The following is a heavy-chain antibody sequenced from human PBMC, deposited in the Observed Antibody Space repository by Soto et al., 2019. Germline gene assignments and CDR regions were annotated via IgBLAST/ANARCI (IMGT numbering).Heavy chain of an antibody. V-gene: IGHV1-18*01. CDR2: ISAYNGNT. Sequence: ASVKVSCKASGYTFSSYGVSWVRQAPGQGLEWMGWISAYNGNTNYAQKLQGRVTMTTDTSTSTIYMELRSLRSDDTAVYYCARDWGPFYYDSSGSARHYWGQGTLVNVSS. J-gene: IGHJ4*02. CDR1: GYTFSSYG. CDR3: ARDWGPFYYDSSGSARHY. D-gene: IGHD3-22*01.